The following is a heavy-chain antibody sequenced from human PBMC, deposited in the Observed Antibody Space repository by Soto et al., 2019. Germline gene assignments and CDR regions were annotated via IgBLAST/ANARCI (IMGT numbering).Heavy chain of an antibody. V-gene: IGHV3-30-3*01. CDR3: ARGAGAAGFFDY. Sequence: QVQLVESGGGVVQTGRSLRLSCAASGFTFSSYAMHWVRQAPGKGLEWVAVISYDGSNKYYADSVKGRFTISRDNSKNTLYLQMNSLRAEDTAVYYCARGAGAAGFFDYWGQGTLVTVSS. J-gene: IGHJ4*02. D-gene: IGHD6-13*01. CDR1: GFTFSSYA. CDR2: ISYDGSNK.